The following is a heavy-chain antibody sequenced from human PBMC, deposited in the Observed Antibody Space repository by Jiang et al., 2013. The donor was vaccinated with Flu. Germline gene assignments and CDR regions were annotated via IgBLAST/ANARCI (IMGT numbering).Heavy chain of an antibody. V-gene: IGHV4-4*07. CDR2: VHASGST. J-gene: IGHJ6*02. D-gene: IGHD2-2*02. CDR1: GASVSSHY. Sequence: PGLVKPSETLSLTCNVSGASVSSHYWTWVRQPAGKGLEWIGRVHASGSTNLNPSLKSRATLSLDTSKNHLSLRSTSVTDADTALYFCARYCSTSSCYKGSGLDVWGQGTTVTVSS. CDR3: ARYCSTSSCYKGSGLDV.